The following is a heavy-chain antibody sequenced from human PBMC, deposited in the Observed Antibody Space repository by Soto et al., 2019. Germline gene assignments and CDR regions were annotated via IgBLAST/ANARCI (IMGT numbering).Heavy chain of an antibody. CDR2: INTGKGNT. CDR1: GYNFTTYA. D-gene: IGHD3-10*01. Sequence: QVQFVQSGAEVKKPGASVKVSCKASGYNFTTYAIHWVRQAPGQRLEWMGWINTGKGNTKYSQKFQGRVTITRDTSASTAYMDLSSLRSGDTAVYYSARDPWGGAVDAFDIWGQGTMVTISS. V-gene: IGHV1-3*04. J-gene: IGHJ3*02. CDR3: ARDPWGGAVDAFDI.